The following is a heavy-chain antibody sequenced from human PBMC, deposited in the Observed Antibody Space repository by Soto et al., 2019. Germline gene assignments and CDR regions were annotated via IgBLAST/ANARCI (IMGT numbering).Heavy chain of an antibody. CDR3: AKGLYVTSYGMDV. D-gene: IGHD2-21*02. CDR2: IYPSDSDT. CDR1: GYKFSNFW. J-gene: IGHJ6*02. Sequence: PGESLKISCQGFGYKFSNFWIAWVRQMPGKGLEWMGIIYPSDSDTRYSPSFQGQVTISVDKSITTAYLQWSRLEASDTAIYYCAKGLYVTSYGMDVWGQGTTVTVSS. V-gene: IGHV5-51*01.